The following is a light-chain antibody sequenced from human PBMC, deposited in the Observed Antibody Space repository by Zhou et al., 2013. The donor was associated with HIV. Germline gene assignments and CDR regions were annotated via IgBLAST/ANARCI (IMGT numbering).Light chain of an antibody. CDR3: QCYGSSRWT. CDR1: QSVTTDLATD. Sequence: EITVTQSPATLSASPGERATLSCWTSQSVTTDLATDLAWYQQKAGQAPRLLIYGSSTRATGVPARFSGSGSGTEFTLTISRLEPEDFAVYSCQCYGSSRWTFGQGTKVEIK. V-gene: IGKV3-20*01. J-gene: IGKJ1*01. CDR2: GSS.